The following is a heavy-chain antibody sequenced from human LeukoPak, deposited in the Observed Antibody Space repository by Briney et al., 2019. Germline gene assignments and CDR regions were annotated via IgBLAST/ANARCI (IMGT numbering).Heavy chain of an antibody. CDR2: FDPEDGET. Sequence: ASVKVSCKVSGYTLTELSMHWVRQAPGKGLEWMGGFDPEDGETIYAQKFQGRVTMTEDASTDTAYMELSSLRSEDTAVYYCATSLPPIVATNPTGYWGQGTLVTVSP. CDR1: GYTLTELS. D-gene: IGHD5-12*01. CDR3: ATSLPPIVATNPTGY. V-gene: IGHV1-24*01. J-gene: IGHJ4*02.